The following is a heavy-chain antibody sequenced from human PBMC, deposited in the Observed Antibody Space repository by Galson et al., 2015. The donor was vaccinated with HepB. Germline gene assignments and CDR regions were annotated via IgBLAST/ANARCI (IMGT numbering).Heavy chain of an antibody. J-gene: IGHJ6*02. D-gene: IGHD6-13*01. V-gene: IGHV3-7*03. CDR1: GFTFSSYW. Sequence: SLRLSCAASGFTFSSYWMSWVRQAPGKGLEWVANIKQDGSEKYYVDSVKGRFTISRDNAKNSLYLQMNSLRAEDTAVYYCARSLQIGSSWYSLPYYYYGMDVWGQGTTVTVSS. CDR2: IKQDGSEK. CDR3: ARSLQIGSSWYSLPYYYYGMDV.